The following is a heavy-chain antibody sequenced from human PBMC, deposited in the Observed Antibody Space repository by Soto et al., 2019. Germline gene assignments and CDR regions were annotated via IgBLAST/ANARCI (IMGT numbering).Heavy chain of an antibody. J-gene: IGHJ6*02. V-gene: IGHV3-15*07. CDR1: GFTFSNAW. D-gene: IGHD1-7*01. CDR2: VKSKNHGGTT. Sequence: GGSLRLSCAASGFTFSNAWINWVRQAPGKGLEWVGRVKSKNHGGTTDYADPVKGRLAVSRDDSDNMVYLQMNSLRAEDTAVYYCAKDTITGTTWPSWGQGTTVTVS. CDR3: AKDTITGTTWPS.